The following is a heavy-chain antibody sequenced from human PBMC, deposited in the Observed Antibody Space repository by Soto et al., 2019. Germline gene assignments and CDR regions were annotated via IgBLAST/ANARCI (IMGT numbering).Heavy chain of an antibody. CDR3: AKDREQWLVHELDY. Sequence: GGSLRLSCAASGFTFCSYGMHWVRQAPGKGLEWVAVISYDESNKYHADSVKGRFTISRDNSKNTLYLQMNSLRAEDTAVYYCAKDREQWLVHELDYWGQGTLVTVSS. CDR2: ISYDESNK. V-gene: IGHV3-30*18. CDR1: GFTFCSYG. J-gene: IGHJ4*02. D-gene: IGHD6-19*01.